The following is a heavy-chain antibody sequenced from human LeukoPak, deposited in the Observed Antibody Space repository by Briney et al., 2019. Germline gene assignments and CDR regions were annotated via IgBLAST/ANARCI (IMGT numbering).Heavy chain of an antibody. CDR2: IYSDNT. CDR1: GFTVSSNS. Sequence: PGGSLRLSCTVSGFTVSSNSMSWVRQAPGKGLEWVSFIYSDNTHYSDSVKGRFTISRDNSKNTLYLQMNSLRAEDTAVYYCARRAGAYSRCYYYWGQGTLVTVSS. V-gene: IGHV3-53*01. D-gene: IGHD2-21*01. J-gene: IGHJ4*02. CDR3: ARRAGAYSRCYYY.